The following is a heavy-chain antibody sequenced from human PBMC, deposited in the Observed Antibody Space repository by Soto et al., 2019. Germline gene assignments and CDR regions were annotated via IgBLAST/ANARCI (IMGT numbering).Heavy chain of an antibody. CDR3: ARLDYGDYVFNF. D-gene: IGHD4-17*01. J-gene: IGHJ4*02. CDR2: IFYTGST. V-gene: IGHV4-39*01. CDR1: GGSINTRRYY. Sequence: QLQLQESGPGLVKPSETLSLTCSVSGGSINTRRYYWGWIRQPPGMGLQWIGTIFYTGSTYYNPSLKGRVTLSVDTSNNQFSLNLTSVTAADTALYCCARLDYGDYVFNFWGQGTLVIVSS.